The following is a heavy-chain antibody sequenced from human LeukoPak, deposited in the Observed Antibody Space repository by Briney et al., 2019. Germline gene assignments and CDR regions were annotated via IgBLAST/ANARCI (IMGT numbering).Heavy chain of an antibody. D-gene: IGHD2-2*01. CDR1: GFTFSSYA. Sequence: PGGSLRLSCAASGFTFSSYAMHWVRQAPGKGLEWVAVISYDGNNKYYADSVKGRFTISRDNSKNTLYLQMNSLRAEDTAVYYCARGRGSSTSPYYFDYWGQGTLVTVSS. CDR2: ISYDGNNK. CDR3: ARGRGSSTSPYYFDY. V-gene: IGHV3-30-3*01. J-gene: IGHJ4*02.